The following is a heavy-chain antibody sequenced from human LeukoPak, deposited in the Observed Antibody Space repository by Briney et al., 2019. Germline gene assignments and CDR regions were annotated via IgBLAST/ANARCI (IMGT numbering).Heavy chain of an antibody. D-gene: IGHD6-6*01. V-gene: IGHV4-39*01. CDR3: ARAYSSSSGHDY. CDR1: GGSVSSASHY. J-gene: IGHJ4*02. Sequence: SETLSLTCSVSGGSVSSASHYWGWIRQPPGKGLEWIGSIYYSGSTYYNPSLKSRVTISVDTSKNQFSLKLSSVTAADTAVYYCARAYSSSSGHDYWGQGTLVTVSS. CDR2: IYYSGST.